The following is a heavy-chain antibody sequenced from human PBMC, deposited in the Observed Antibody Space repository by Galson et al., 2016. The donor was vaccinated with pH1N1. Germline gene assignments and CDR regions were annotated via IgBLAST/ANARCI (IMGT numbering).Heavy chain of an antibody. V-gene: IGHV1-18*01. CDR1: GYTFTTYG. CDR3: ASRRILECSGGSCYSDS. Sequence: SVKVSCKASGYTFTTYGIDWVRQAPGQGLEWMGWISTYTGNAKYAQKFQGRLTLTTDPFTNIAYMELGSLTSDDTATYFCASRRILECSGGSCYSDSWGQGTLVTVSS. D-gene: IGHD2-15*01. CDR2: ISTYTGNA. J-gene: IGHJ4*02.